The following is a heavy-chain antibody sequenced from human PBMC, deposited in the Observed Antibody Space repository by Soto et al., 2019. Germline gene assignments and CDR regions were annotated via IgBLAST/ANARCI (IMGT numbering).Heavy chain of an antibody. D-gene: IGHD3-10*01. CDR2: ISGRGGST. CDR3: AKGRGDYYGSGNYHNS. V-gene: IGHV3-23*01. Sequence: GGSLRLSCAASGFIFSSYAMIWVRQAPGKGLEWVSTISGRGGSTYYADSVKGRFTISRDNSKNTLYLQMNSLRAEDTAIYFCAKGRGDYYGSGNYHNSWGQGTLVTVSS. J-gene: IGHJ4*02. CDR1: GFIFSSYA.